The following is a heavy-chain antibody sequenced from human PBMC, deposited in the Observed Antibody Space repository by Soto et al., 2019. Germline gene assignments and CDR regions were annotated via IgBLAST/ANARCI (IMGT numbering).Heavy chain of an antibody. Sequence: EVQLLESGGGLVQPGGSLRLSCAASGFTFSSYDMSWVRQAPGKGLEWVSDISDSGRYTYYADSVKGRFTISRDNSKNTLYLQMNSLRAEDTAFYYCANTETTVSGRGMGSWGQGTLVTVS. D-gene: IGHD6-19*01. CDR2: ISDSGRYT. V-gene: IGHV3-23*01. CDR3: ANTETTVSGRGMGS. J-gene: IGHJ5*02. CDR1: GFTFSSYD.